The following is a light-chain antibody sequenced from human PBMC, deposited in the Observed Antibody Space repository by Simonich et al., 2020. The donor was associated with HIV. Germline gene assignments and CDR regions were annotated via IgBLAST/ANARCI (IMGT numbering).Light chain of an antibody. CDR2: WAS. Sequence: DIVMTQSPDSLAVSLGERATINCKSSQSVLYSSNNKNYLAWYQQKPGQPPKLLIYWASARQFGVPDRLSGSGSGTDFTLTISSLQAEDVALYYCQQYYSTPYTFGQGTKLEIK. CDR1: QSVLYSSNNKNY. V-gene: IGKV4-1*01. CDR3: QQYYSTPYT. J-gene: IGKJ2*01.